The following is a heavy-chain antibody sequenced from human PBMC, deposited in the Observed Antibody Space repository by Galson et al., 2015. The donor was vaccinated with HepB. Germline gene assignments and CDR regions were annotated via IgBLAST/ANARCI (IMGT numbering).Heavy chain of an antibody. Sequence: SVKASCKVSGYTLTELSMHWVRQAPGKGLEWMGGFDPEDGETIYAQKFQGRVTMTEDTSTDTAYMELSSLRSEDTAVYYCATLSRAMVRGVISRAFDYWGQGTLVTVSS. J-gene: IGHJ4*02. CDR3: ATLSRAMVRGVISRAFDY. V-gene: IGHV1-24*01. CDR2: FDPEDGET. CDR1: GYTLTELS. D-gene: IGHD3-10*01.